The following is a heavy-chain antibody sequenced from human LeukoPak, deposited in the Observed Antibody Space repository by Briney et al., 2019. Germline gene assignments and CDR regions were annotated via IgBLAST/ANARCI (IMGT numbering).Heavy chain of an antibody. CDR2: MNPNSGNT. D-gene: IGHD6-13*01. J-gene: IGHJ5*02. CDR3: ARGRPTTSIAAAGVNWFDP. CDR1: GYTFTSYD. V-gene: IGHV1-8*01. Sequence: ASVKVSCKASGYTFTSYDINWVRQATGQGLEWMGWMNPNSGNTGYAQKFQGRLTMTRNTSINTAYMELSSLRSEDTAVYYCARGRPTTSIAAAGVNWFDPWGPGTLVTVSS.